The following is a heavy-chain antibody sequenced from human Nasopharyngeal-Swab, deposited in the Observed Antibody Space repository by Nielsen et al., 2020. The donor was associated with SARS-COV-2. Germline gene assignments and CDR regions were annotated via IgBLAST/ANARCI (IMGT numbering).Heavy chain of an antibody. V-gene: IGHV3-30*02. CDR2: IWYDGSNK. CDR3: AKDRSNYDYFDY. J-gene: IGHJ4*02. CDR1: GFTFSNYG. D-gene: IGHD1-26*01. Sequence: GESLKISCAAPGFTFSNYGMHWVRQAPGKGLEWVALIWYDGSNKYYADSVKGRFTISRDNSKNTLYLQMNSLRAEDTAVYYCAKDRSNYDYFDYWGQGTLVTVSS.